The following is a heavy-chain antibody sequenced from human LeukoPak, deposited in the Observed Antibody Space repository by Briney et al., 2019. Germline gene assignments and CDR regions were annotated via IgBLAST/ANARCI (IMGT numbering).Heavy chain of an antibody. CDR1: GGSISSYY. D-gene: IGHD1-7*01. Sequence: SETLSLTCSVSGGSISSYYWSWIRQPPGKGLEWIGYIYYSGSTNYNPSLKSRVTISVDTSKNQFSLKLSSVTAADTAVYYCASIGTTQDDYWGQGTLVTVSS. CDR2: IYYSGST. J-gene: IGHJ4*02. CDR3: ASIGTTQDDY. V-gene: IGHV4-59*12.